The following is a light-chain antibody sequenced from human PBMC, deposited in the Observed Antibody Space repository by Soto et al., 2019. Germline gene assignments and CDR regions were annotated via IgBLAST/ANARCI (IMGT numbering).Light chain of an antibody. CDR2: GNS. J-gene: IGLJ2*01. Sequence: QSVLTQPPSVSGAPGQRVTISCTGSSCNIGARYDVHWYQQLPGTAPKLLIYGNSNRPSGVPDRFSGSKSGTSASLAITGVRAEDEADDYCQSYDRSLSGLGVFGGGTKLTVL. CDR3: QSYDRSLSGLGV. V-gene: IGLV1-40*01. CDR1: SCNIGARYD.